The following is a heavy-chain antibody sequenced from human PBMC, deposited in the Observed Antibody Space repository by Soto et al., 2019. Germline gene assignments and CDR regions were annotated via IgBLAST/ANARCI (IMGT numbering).Heavy chain of an antibody. CDR2: IYYNGNT. CDR1: GGSISSGDYY. Sequence: PSETLSLTCTVSGGSISSGDYYWSWIRQPPGKGLEGIGYIYYNGNTYYKPALKSRVTISVDTSKNQFSLKLSSVTAADTAVYYCAREENYYGSGATYGMDVWGQGTTVTVSS. CDR3: AREENYYGSGATYGMDV. D-gene: IGHD3-10*01. J-gene: IGHJ6*02. V-gene: IGHV4-30-4*01.